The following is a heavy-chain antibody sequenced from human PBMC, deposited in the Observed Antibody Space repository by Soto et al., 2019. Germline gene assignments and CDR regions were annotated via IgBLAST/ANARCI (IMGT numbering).Heavy chain of an antibody. J-gene: IGHJ4*02. CDR2: VYSRGST. Sequence: SETLSLTCTVSGGSISTSPFYWCWVRQPPGKGLEWIASVYSRGSTYFNPSLKSRVTISVDSSKNQFSLRLDSVTAADTAVYYCASTGYWGQGIQVTVSS. V-gene: IGHV4-39*01. D-gene: IGHD3-22*01. CDR1: GGSISTSPFY. CDR3: ASTGY.